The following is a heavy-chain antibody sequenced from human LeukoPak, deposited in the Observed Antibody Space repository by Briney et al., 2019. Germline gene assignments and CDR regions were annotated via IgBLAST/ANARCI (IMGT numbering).Heavy chain of an antibody. J-gene: IGHJ4*02. V-gene: IGHV3-53*01. Sequence: PGGSLRLSCAASEFTVSTYYMNWVRRAPGKGLEWVSVIYSDGSTYYAGSVKGRFTISRDNSKNTLYLQMNSLRVEDTAVYYCAVGPYDSSGYYTIWGQGTLVTVSS. CDR2: IYSDGST. CDR3: AVGPYDSSGYYTI. CDR1: EFTVSTYY. D-gene: IGHD3-22*01.